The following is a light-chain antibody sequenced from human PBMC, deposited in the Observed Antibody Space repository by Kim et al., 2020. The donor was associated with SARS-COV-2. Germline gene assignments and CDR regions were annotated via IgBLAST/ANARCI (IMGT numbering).Light chain of an antibody. Sequence: QSVLTQPPSGSGAAGQRVTISCTGSTSNIGGNYVHWYQLLPGTAPRLLIFDNSNRPSGVPDRFSGSKSGTSASRAISGLRSEDEADYYCAAWDDSLSGVFGGGTQLTVL. CDR1: TSNIGGNY. V-gene: IGLV1-47*01. J-gene: IGLJ3*02. CDR3: AAWDDSLSGV. CDR2: DNS.